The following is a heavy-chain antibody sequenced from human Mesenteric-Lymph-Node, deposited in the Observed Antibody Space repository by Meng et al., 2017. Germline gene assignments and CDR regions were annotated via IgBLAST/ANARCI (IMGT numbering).Heavy chain of an antibody. CDR1: GFTFDDYA. CDR2: ISWNSGSI. J-gene: IGHJ3*02. D-gene: IGHD2/OR15-2a*01. CDR3: AKSAIYGAAFDI. Sequence: SVKISCAASGFTFDDYAMHWVRQAPGKGLEWVSGISWNSGSIGYADSVKGRFTISRDNAKNSLYLQMNSLRAEDMALYYCAKSAIYGAAFDIWGQGTMVTVSS. V-gene: IGHV3-9*03.